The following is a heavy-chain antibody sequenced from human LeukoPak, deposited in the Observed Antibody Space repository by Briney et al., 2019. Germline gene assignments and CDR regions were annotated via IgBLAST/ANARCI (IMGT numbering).Heavy chain of an antibody. CDR2: IYHSGST. Sequence: PSGTLSLTCAVSGGSISSSNWWSWVRQPPGKGLEWIGEIYHSGSTNYNPSLKSRVTISVDKSKNQFSLKLSSVTAADTAVYYCASADTYYYDSSGYPLWGQGTLVTVSS. D-gene: IGHD3-22*01. CDR3: ASADTYYYDSSGYPL. CDR1: GGSISSSNW. J-gene: IGHJ4*02. V-gene: IGHV4-4*02.